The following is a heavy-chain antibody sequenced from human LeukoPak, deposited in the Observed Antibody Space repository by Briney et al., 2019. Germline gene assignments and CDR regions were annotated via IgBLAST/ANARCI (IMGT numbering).Heavy chain of an antibody. Sequence: GGSLRLSCAASGFPFSRYWVSWVRQAPGKGLEWVANIKQDGSEQYYVDSVRGRFTISRDNAKNSLYLQMNSLRVEDTAVYYCAILGDGSFDYWGREAWSPSPQ. J-gene: IGHJ4*02. D-gene: IGHD5-24*01. CDR3: AILGDGSFDY. CDR2: IKQDGSEQ. V-gene: IGHV3-7*01. CDR1: GFPFSRYW.